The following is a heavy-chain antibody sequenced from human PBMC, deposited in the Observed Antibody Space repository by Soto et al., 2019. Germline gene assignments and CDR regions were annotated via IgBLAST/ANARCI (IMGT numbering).Heavy chain of an antibody. CDR2: IYPGDSDT. V-gene: IGHV5-51*01. CDR3: ARHSPTYYYDSSGVAGAFDI. J-gene: IGHJ3*02. D-gene: IGHD3-22*01. Sequence: PGESLKISCKGSGYSFTSYWIGWVRQMPGKGLEWMGIIYPGDSDTGYSPSFQGQVTISADKSISTAYLQWSSLKASDTAMYYCARHSPTYYYDSSGVAGAFDIWGQGTMVTVSS. CDR1: GYSFTSYW.